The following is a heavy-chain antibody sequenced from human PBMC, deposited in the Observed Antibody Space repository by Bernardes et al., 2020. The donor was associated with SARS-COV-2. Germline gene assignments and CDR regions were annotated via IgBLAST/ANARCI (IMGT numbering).Heavy chain of an antibody. CDR2: ISPKSGAT. D-gene: IGHD2-21*01. Sequence: ASVEVSCTASGYTFSDYYTHWLRQAPGQGLEWMGWISPKSGATNHAQKFQGRVTMTRDTSISTDYMELSRLRSDDTAVYYCARTFYYDRGGDSLFDYWGQGTPVTVSS. V-gene: IGHV1-2*02. CDR3: ARTFYYDRGGDSLFDY. J-gene: IGHJ4*02. CDR1: GYTFSDYY.